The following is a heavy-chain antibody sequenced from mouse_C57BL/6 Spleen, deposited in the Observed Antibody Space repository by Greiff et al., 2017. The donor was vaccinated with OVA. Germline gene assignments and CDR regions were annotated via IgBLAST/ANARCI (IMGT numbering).Heavy chain of an antibody. Sequence: VKLQESGAELVRPGASVTLSCKASGYTFTDYEMHWVKQTPVHGLEWIGAIDPETGGTAYNQKFKGKAILTADKSSSTAYMELRSLTSEDSAVYYCTRPSITTVVATENFDYWGQGTTLTVSS. J-gene: IGHJ2*01. CDR2: IDPETGGT. V-gene: IGHV1-15*01. CDR3: TRPSITTVVATENFDY. D-gene: IGHD1-1*01. CDR1: GYTFTDYE.